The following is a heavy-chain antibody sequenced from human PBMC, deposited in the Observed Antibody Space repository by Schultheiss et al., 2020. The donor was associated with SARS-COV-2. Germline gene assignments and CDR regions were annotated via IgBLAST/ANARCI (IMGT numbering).Heavy chain of an antibody. D-gene: IGHD3-10*01. CDR3: TTDRSWFGELDY. CDR2: ISYDGSNK. CDR1: GFTFSSYA. J-gene: IGHJ4*02. V-gene: IGHV3-30*07. Sequence: GGSLRLSCAASGFTFSSYAMHWVRQAPGKGLEWVAVISYDGSNKYYADSVKGRFTISRDNSKNTLYLQMNSLKTEDTAVYYCTTDRSWFGELDYWGQGTLVTVSS.